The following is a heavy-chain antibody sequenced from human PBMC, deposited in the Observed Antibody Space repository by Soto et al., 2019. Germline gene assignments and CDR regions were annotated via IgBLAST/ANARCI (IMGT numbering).Heavy chain of an antibody. CDR3: AKDHRWYGGVIVPAAPPVGIGFDY. D-gene: IGHD2-2*01. Sequence: GGSLRLSCAASGFTFSSYGMHWVRQAPGKGLEWVAVISYDGSNKYYADSVKGRFTISRDNSKNTLYLQMNSLRAEDTAVYYCAKDHRWYGGVIVPAAPPVGIGFDYWGQGTLVTVSS. CDR1: GFTFSSYG. J-gene: IGHJ4*02. V-gene: IGHV3-30*18. CDR2: ISYDGSNK.